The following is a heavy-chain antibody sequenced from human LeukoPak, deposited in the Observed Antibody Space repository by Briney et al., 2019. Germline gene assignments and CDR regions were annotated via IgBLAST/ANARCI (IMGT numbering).Heavy chain of an antibody. D-gene: IGHD2-2*01. CDR3: ARVLPVASRDY. Sequence: GSLRLSCAASGFTFSTYWMSWVRQAPGKGLEWVANIKQDGSGKFYVDSVKGRFTISRDNAKNSMYLQMNSLRAEDTAVYYCARVLPVASRDYWGQGTLVTVSS. V-gene: IGHV3-7*01. J-gene: IGHJ4*02. CDR2: IKQDGSGK. CDR1: GFTFSTYW.